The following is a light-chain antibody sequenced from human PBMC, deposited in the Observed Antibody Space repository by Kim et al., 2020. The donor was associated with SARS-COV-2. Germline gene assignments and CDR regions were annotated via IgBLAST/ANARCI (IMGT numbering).Light chain of an antibody. CDR3: QAWDTSTTYV. CDR1: KLGDKH. J-gene: IGLJ1*01. CDR2: QDN. V-gene: IGLV3-1*01. Sequence: VSPRQTASITCSGDKLGDKHACWYQQKPGHSPVLVIYQDNKRPSGIPERFSGSNSGNTATLTISGTQTMDEADYYCQAWDTSTTYVFGTGTKVTVL.